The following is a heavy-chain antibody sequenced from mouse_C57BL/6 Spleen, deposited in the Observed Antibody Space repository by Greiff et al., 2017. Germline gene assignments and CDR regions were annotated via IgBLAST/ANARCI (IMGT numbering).Heavy chain of an antibody. D-gene: IGHD1-1*01. J-gene: IGHJ2*01. Sequence: VQLQQSGPVLVKPGASVKMSCKASGYTFTDYYMNWVKQSHGKSLEWIGVINPYNGGTSYNQKFKGKATLTVDKSSSTAYMELNSLTSEDSAGYYCARGDYGSSYVHYFDYWGQGTTLTVSS. V-gene: IGHV1-19*01. CDR3: ARGDYGSSYVHYFDY. CDR2: INPYNGGT. CDR1: GYTFTDYY.